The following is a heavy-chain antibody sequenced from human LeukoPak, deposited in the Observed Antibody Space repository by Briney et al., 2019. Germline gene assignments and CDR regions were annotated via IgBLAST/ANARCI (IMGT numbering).Heavy chain of an antibody. CDR1: GGSISSYY. V-gene: IGHV4-59*01. Sequence: SETLSLTCTVSGGSISSYYWSWIRQPPGKGLEWIGYIYYSGSTNYNPSLKSRVTISVDTSKNQFSLKLSSVTAADTAVYYCARVNYYDSSGYLNYGMDVWGQGTTATVSS. CDR3: ARVNYYDSSGYLNYGMDV. CDR2: IYYSGST. J-gene: IGHJ6*02. D-gene: IGHD3-22*01.